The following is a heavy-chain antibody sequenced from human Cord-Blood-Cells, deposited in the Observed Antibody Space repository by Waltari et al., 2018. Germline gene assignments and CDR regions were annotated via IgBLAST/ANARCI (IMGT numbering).Heavy chain of an antibody. Sequence: QVQLVQSGAEVKKPGASVKVSCKAAGYTFTGYYMHWVPQAPGEGLEWMGWINPNSGGTNYAQKFQGRVTMTRDTSISTAYMELSRLRSDDTAVYYCAGTRYYGSGSYDYWGQGTLVTVSS. CDR3: AGTRYYGSGSYDY. J-gene: IGHJ4*02. V-gene: IGHV1-2*02. CDR2: INPNSGGT. CDR1: GYTFTGYY. D-gene: IGHD3-10*01.